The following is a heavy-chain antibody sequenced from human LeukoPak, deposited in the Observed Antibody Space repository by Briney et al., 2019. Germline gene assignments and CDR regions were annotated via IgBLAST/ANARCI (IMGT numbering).Heavy chain of an antibody. D-gene: IGHD6-13*01. CDR1: GFTFDDYA. CDR3: AKELYSSSWLNYYGMDV. V-gene: IGHV3-9*01. CDR2: ISWNSGSI. Sequence: QPGRSLRLSCAASGFTFDDYAMHWVRQAPGKGLEWVSGISWNSGSIGYADSVKGRFTISRDNAKNSLYLQMNSLRAEDTALYYCAKELYSSSWLNYYGMDVWGQGTTVTASS. J-gene: IGHJ6*02.